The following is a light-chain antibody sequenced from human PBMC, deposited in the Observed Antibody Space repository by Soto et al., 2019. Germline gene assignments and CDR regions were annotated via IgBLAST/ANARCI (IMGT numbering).Light chain of an antibody. CDR3: CSYAGRYIYV. CDR2: DVS. J-gene: IGLJ1*01. V-gene: IGLV2-11*01. CDR1: SSDVGGYNS. Sequence: QSVLTQPRSVSGSPGQSVTISCTGTSSDVGGYNSVSWYQQHPGKAPKLMIFDVSKRPSGVPDRFSGSKSGNTASLTISGLQAEDEADYYCCSYAGRYIYVFGTGTKVT.